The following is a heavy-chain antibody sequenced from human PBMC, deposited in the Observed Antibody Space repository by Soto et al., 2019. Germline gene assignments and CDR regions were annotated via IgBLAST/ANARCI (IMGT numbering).Heavy chain of an antibody. J-gene: IGHJ4*02. CDR3: ARVGTYYGSGSPYYSDY. V-gene: IGHV3-21*01. CDR1: GFSFRSYY. D-gene: IGHD3-10*01. CDR2: ISSSSSYI. Sequence: PGGSLRLSCAASGFSFRSYYMNWVRQAPGKGLEWVSSISSSSSYINYADSVKGRFTISRDNAKNPLYLQMNSLRAEDTAVYYCARVGTYYGSGSPYYSDYWGQGTLVTVSS.